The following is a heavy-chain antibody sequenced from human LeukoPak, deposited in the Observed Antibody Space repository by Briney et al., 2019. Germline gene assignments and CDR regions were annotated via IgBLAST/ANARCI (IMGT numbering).Heavy chain of an antibody. CDR1: GFTFSSYA. D-gene: IGHD5-12*01. Sequence: GRSLRLSCAASGFTFSSYAMHWVRQAPGKGLEWVAVISYDGSNKYYADSVKGRFTISRDNSKNTLYLQMNSLRAEDTAVYYCARSFYVDIVATGFKYGMDVWGKGTTVTVSS. CDR3: ARSFYVDIVATGFKYGMDV. V-gene: IGHV3-30*04. J-gene: IGHJ6*04. CDR2: ISYDGSNK.